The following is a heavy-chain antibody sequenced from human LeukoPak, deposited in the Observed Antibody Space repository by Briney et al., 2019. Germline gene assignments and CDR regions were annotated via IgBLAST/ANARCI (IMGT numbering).Heavy chain of an antibody. CDR1: GFTFTKCA. Sequence: GGSLRLSCVASGFTFTKCAMSWIRQAPGKGLEWVAIITATGDTAYYADSVKGRFTISRDNSRNTVYMQMDSLRAEDTAIYYCAGDRNSDWYSPLNYWGQGSQVTVSP. CDR3: AGDRNSDWYSPLNY. J-gene: IGHJ4*02. V-gene: IGHV3-23*01. D-gene: IGHD6-19*01. CDR2: ITATGDTA.